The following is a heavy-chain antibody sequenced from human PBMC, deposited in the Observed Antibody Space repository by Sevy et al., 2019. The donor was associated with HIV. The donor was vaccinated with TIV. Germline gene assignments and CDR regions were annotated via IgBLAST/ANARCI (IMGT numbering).Heavy chain of an antibody. Sequence: GGSLRLSCTASGFTFSSYDMNWVRQAPGKGLEWVSKISSSGSSIYYADSVKGRFTISRDNAKNSLNLQMNSLRAEDTAVYYCARDGGCSSTSCLLYFDYWGQGTLVTVSS. CDR2: ISSSGSSI. D-gene: IGHD2-2*01. V-gene: IGHV3-48*03. CDR3: ARDGGCSSTSCLLYFDY. CDR1: GFTFSSYD. J-gene: IGHJ4*02.